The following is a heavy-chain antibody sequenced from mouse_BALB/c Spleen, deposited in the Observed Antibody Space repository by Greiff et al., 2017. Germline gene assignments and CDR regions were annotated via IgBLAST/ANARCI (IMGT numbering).Heavy chain of an antibody. CDR1: GYAFTNYL. J-gene: IGHJ4*01. CDR3: ARWEVRTGYAMDY. D-gene: IGHD2-14*01. Sequence: QVQLKESGAELVRPGTSVKVSCKASGYAFTNYLIEWVKQRPGQGLEWIGVINPGSGGTNYNEKFKGKATLTADKSSSTAYMQLSSLTSDDSAVYFCARWEVRTGYAMDYWGQGTSVTVSS. V-gene: IGHV1-54*03. CDR2: INPGSGGT.